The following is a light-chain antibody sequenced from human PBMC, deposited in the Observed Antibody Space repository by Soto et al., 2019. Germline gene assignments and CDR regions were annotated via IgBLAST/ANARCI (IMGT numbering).Light chain of an antibody. CDR1: SSNIGGNT. CDR2: SNN. CDR3: AAWDDSLSGVV. V-gene: IGLV1-44*01. J-gene: IGLJ7*01. Sequence: QSVLTQPPSASGTPGLRVTISCSGSSSNIGGNTVNWYQQFPGTAPKLLIYSNNQRPSGVPDRFSGSKSGTSASLAISGLQSEDEADYYCAAWDDSLSGVVFGGGTKLTVL.